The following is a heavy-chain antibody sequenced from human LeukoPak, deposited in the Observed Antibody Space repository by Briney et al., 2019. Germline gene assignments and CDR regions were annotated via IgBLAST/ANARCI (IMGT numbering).Heavy chain of an antibody. CDR3: AKDISFGFGECFDY. Sequence: GRSLRLSCAASGFTFDDYAMHWVRQAPGKGLEWVSGISWNSGSIGYADSVKGRFTISRDNAKNSLYLQMNSLRAEDTALYYCAKDISFGFGECFDYWGQGTLVTVSS. D-gene: IGHD3-10*01. CDR2: ISWNSGSI. V-gene: IGHV3-9*01. CDR1: GFTFDDYA. J-gene: IGHJ4*02.